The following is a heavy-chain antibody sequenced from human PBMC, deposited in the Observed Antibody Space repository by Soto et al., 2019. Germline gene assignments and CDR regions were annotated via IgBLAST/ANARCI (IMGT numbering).Heavy chain of an antibody. CDR2: ISGSGGST. Sequence: GGSLRLSCAASGFTFSSYAMSWVRQAPGKGLEWVSAISGSGGSTYYADSVKGRFTISRDNSKNTLYLQMNSLRAEDTAVYYCAKFKQHAPWLDLDYWGQGTLVTVSS. CDR3: AKFKQHAPWLDLDY. CDR1: GFTFSSYA. V-gene: IGHV3-23*01. J-gene: IGHJ4*02. D-gene: IGHD6-19*01.